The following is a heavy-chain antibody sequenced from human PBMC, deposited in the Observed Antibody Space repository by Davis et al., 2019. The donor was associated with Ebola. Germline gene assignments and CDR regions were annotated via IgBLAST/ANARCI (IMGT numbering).Heavy chain of an antibody. Sequence: SETLSLTCTVSGGSISSSSYYWGWIRQPPGKGLEWIGSIYYSGSTYYNPSLKSRVTISVDTSKNQFSLKLSSVTAADTAVYYCAREGLIGVADYWGQGTLVTVSS. V-gene: IGHV4-39*07. J-gene: IGHJ4*02. D-gene: IGHD2/OR15-2a*01. CDR3: AREGLIGVADY. CDR2: IYYSGST. CDR1: GGSISSSSYY.